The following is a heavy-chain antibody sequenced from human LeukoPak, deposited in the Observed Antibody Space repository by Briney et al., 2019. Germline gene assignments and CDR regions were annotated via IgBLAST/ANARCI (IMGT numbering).Heavy chain of an antibody. J-gene: IGHJ3*02. CDR2: IGTAGDT. Sequence: PGGSLRLSCAASGFTFSSYDMHWVRQGTGKGLEWVSAIGTAGDTYYPGSVKGRFTTSREIAKNSLYLQMNSLRVGDTAVYYCARGRGWGTFDIWGQGTMVTVSS. CDR3: ARGRGWGTFDI. D-gene: IGHD3-10*01. CDR1: GFTFSSYD. V-gene: IGHV3-13*04.